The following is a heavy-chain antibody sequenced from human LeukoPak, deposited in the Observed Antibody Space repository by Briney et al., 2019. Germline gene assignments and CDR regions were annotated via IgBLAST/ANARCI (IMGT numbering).Heavy chain of an antibody. Sequence: PSETLSLTCAVYGGSFSGYYWSWIRQHPGKGLEWIGYINYRGSTYHNPSLESRLTISIDTSKNQFSLKLSSVTAADMAVYYCARTSGYDYFDYWGQGTLVTVSS. CDR1: GGSFSGYY. V-gene: IGHV4-34*09. J-gene: IGHJ4*02. D-gene: IGHD5-12*01. CDR3: ARTSGYDYFDY. CDR2: INYRGST.